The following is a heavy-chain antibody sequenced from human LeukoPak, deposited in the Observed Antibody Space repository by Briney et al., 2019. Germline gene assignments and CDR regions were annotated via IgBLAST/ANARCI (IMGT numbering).Heavy chain of an antibody. D-gene: IGHD5-18*01. CDR3: ARAGYSYGTGYYFHY. CDR1: GGSISSYY. J-gene: IGHJ4*02. Sequence: SETLSLTCTVSGGSISSYYWSWIRLPPAKGLEWIGYIYYTGATYYNPSLKSRVTISLDTSKNQFSLKLSSVTAADAAVYYCARAGYSYGTGYYFHYWGQGALVTVSS. V-gene: IGHV4-59*01. CDR2: IYYTGAT.